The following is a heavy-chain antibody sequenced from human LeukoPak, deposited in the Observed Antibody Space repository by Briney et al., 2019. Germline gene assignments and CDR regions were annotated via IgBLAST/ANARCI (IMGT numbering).Heavy chain of an antibody. Sequence: SETLSLTCTVSGGSISSGDYYWSWIRQPPGKGLEWIGYIYYSGSTYYNPSLKSRVTISVDTSKNQFSLKLSSMTAADTAVYYCARGVGDGYAFDYWGQGTLVTVSS. CDR1: GGSISSGDYY. D-gene: IGHD5-24*01. V-gene: IGHV4-30-4*01. J-gene: IGHJ4*02. CDR3: ARGVGDGYAFDY. CDR2: IYYSGST.